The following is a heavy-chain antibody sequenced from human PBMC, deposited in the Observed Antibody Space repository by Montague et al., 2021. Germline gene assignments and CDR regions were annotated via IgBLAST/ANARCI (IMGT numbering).Heavy chain of an antibody. V-gene: IGHV4-39*01. CDR3: ARRCYGDPQTDPEPANCALDV. D-gene: IGHD1-14*01. J-gene: IGHJ6*02. CDR1: GVSIGEKSFY. Sequence: SETLSLTCSVSGVSIGEKSFYWGWVRQAPRRGLEWIGHMFYRGNTYYNPSLQSRVSISVDTSKNQFSLTLTSVTASDTAVYYCARRCYGDPQTDPEPANCALDVWGQGTSATVSS. CDR2: MFYRGNT.